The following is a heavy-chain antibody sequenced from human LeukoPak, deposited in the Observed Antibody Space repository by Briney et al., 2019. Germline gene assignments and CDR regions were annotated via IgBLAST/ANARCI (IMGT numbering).Heavy chain of an antibody. J-gene: IGHJ3*02. Sequence: GASVKVSCKASGYTFTGYYMHWVRQAPGQGLEWMGWINPNSGGTNYAQKFQGRVTMTRDTSISTAYMELSRLRSDDAAVYYCAREDYYDSSGYYYGAFDIWGQGTMVTVSS. V-gene: IGHV1-2*02. D-gene: IGHD3-22*01. CDR2: INPNSGGT. CDR3: AREDYYDSSGYYYGAFDI. CDR1: GYTFTGYY.